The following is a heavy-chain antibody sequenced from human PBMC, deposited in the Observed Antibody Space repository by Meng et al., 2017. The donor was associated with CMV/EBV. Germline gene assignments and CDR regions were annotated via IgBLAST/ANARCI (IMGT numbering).Heavy chain of an antibody. V-gene: IGHV3-43*01. J-gene: IGHJ6*02. CDR2: ISWDGGST. D-gene: IGHD3-22*01. Sequence: GGSLRLSCAASGFTFDDYTMHWVRQAPGKGLEWVSLISWDGGSTYYADSVKGRFTISRDNSKNPLYLQMNSLRTEDTALYYCAKDIGYDSSGSKSYGMDVWGQGTTVTVSS. CDR3: AKDIGYDSSGSKSYGMDV. CDR1: GFTFDDYT.